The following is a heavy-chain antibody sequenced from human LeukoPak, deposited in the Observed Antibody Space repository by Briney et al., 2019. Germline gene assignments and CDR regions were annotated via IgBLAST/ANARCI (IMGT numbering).Heavy chain of an antibody. CDR2: IYTSGST. V-gene: IGHV4-61*02. CDR1: GGSISSGSYY. J-gene: IGHJ4*02. Sequence: PSQTLSLTCTVSGGSISSGSYYWSWIRQPAGKGLEWIGRIYTSGSTNYNPSLKSRVTISVDTSKNQFSLKLSSVTAADTAVYYCARVKNQLLDMPFDQWGQGTLVTVSS. D-gene: IGHD2-2*01. CDR3: ARVKNQLLDMPFDQ.